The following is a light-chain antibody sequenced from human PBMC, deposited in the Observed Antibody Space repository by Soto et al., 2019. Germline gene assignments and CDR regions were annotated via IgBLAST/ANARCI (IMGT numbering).Light chain of an antibody. CDR1: QSVTTN. CDR2: GAS. V-gene: IGKV3-20*01. J-gene: IGKJ1*01. Sequence: EIVLTQSPGTLSLSPGERATLSCRASQSVTTNLAWYQHKPGQAPRLLMYGASSREAGIPDRFRGSGSGTEFTLTISGLEPEDFAVYYCQQYGGSTRTFGQGTKVDIK. CDR3: QQYGGSTRT.